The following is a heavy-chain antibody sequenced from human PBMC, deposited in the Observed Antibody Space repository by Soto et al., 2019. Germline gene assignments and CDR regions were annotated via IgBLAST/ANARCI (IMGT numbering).Heavy chain of an antibody. CDR2: IYYSGST. V-gene: IGHV4-59*01. CDR3: ARAGSGSYYNVFDP. CDR1: GVSIISYY. Sequence: SETLSLTCTVSGVSIISYYWSWIRQPPGKGLEWIGYIYYSGSTNYNPSLKSRVTISVDTSKNQFSLKLSSVTAADTAVYYCARAGSGSYYNVFDPWGQGTLVTVSS. J-gene: IGHJ5*02. D-gene: IGHD3-10*01.